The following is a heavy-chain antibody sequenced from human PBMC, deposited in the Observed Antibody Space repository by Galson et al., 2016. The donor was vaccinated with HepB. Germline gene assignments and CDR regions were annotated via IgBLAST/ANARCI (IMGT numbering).Heavy chain of an antibody. Sequence: SLRLSCAASGFTFSSYAMHWVRQAPGKGLEWVAVISYDGNNKYYGDSVKGRFTISRDNSRSTLSLQMNTLRPEDTAVYYCARGGVRFCSVTSCYAGTFWFDPRGQGTQVTVSS. CDR3: ARGGVRFCSVTSCYAGTFWFDP. D-gene: IGHD2-2*01. CDR1: GFTFSSYA. CDR2: ISYDGNNK. J-gene: IGHJ5*02. V-gene: IGHV3-30-3*01.